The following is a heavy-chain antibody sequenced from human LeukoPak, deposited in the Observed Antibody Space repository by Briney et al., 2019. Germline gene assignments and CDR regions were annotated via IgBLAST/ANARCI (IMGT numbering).Heavy chain of an antibody. CDR1: GYTFTSYD. V-gene: IGHV1-8*03. Sequence: ASVKVSCKASGYTFTSYDINWVRQATGQGLEWMGWMNPNSGNTGYAQKFQGRVTITRNTSISTAYTELSSLRSEDTAVYYCARGRLRDFWSGYTTAYYYYMDVWGKGTTVTVSS. J-gene: IGHJ6*03. CDR3: ARGRLRDFWSGYTTAYYYYMDV. CDR2: MNPNSGNT. D-gene: IGHD3-3*01.